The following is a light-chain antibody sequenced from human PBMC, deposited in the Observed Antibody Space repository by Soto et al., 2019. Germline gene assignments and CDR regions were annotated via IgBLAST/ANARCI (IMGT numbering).Light chain of an antibody. CDR2: GAS. CDR3: QQYGSSTYT. J-gene: IGKJ2*01. V-gene: IGKV3-20*01. Sequence: EIGLTQSPGSLSLSPRERATLSCRASQSVSSNHLAWYQQKPGQAPRLLIYGASRRATGIPDRFSGSGSGTDFTLTISRLEPEDFAMYYCQQYGSSTYTFGQGTKVDIK. CDR1: QSVSSNH.